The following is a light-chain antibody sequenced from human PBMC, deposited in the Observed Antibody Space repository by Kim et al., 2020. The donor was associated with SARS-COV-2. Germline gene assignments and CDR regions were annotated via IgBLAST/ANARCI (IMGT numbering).Light chain of an antibody. Sequence: DIQMTQSHSILSASVGDRVTITCRASQSVSSWLAWYQQKPGKAPKLVISKASSLEGGVPSRFSGRGSGTEFTLTINTLQPDDFATYSRQQYDRHPYIFRKGPKLEI. CDR2: KAS. V-gene: IGKV1-5*03. CDR3: QQYDRHPYI. CDR1: QSVSSW. J-gene: IGKJ2*01.